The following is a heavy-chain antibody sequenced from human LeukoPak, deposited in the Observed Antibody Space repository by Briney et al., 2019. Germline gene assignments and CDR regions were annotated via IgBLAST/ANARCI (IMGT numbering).Heavy chain of an antibody. CDR3: ARAYSGYDGDYFDY. V-gene: IGHV3-33*01. CDR1: GFPFSVHG. D-gene: IGHD5-12*01. J-gene: IGHJ4*02. CDR2: LWSDGSHQ. Sequence: GGSLRLSCAASGFPFSVHGMHWVRQAPGKGLEWVAGLWSDGSHQYYVDSVKGRFTVSRDNSRETLYLQMNSLRAEDTAVYYCARAYSGYDGDYFDYWGQGTLVTVSS.